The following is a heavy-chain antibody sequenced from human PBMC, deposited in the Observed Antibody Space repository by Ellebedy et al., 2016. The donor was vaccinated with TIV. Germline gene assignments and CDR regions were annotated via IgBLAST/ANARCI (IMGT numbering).Heavy chain of an antibody. Sequence: MPSETLSLTCTVSGASISSYFWSWIRQPPGKGLEWIGYISNTGNTNYNPSLKSRVSISLDTSRGQFSLSLTSVTAADTAVYFCARDRRGSYDFWGQGTLIAVSS. D-gene: IGHD3-10*01. CDR1: GASISSYF. CDR2: ISNTGNT. J-gene: IGHJ4*02. V-gene: IGHV4-59*01. CDR3: ARDRRGSYDF.